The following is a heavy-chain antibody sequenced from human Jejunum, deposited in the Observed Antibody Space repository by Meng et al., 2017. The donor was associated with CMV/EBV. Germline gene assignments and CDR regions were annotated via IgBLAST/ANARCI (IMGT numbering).Heavy chain of an antibody. CDR2: ITNKPNIYAT. J-gene: IGHJ6*02. Sequence: SGFIFSDRYMEWVRQAPGKGLEWVGRITNKPNIYATQYAASVKGRFTISRDDSRNSLYLQMSRLRIEDSAVYFCTSGSGSYFGMGVWGRGTTVTVSS. V-gene: IGHV3-72*01. D-gene: IGHD3-10*01. CDR1: GFIFSDRY. CDR3: TSGSGSYFGMGV.